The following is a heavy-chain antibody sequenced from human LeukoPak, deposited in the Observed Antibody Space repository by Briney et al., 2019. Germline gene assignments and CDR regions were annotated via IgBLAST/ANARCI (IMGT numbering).Heavy chain of an antibody. CDR1: GFTFSRSW. CDR2: VNQDGSVK. V-gene: IGHV3-7*01. CDR3: ARNQHWSRDI. D-gene: IGHD2-8*02. Sequence: GGSLRLSCAASGFTFSRSWMTWVRQAPGKGLEFVANVNQDGSVKNYADFVRGRFTISRDNAKNSLYLQMNSLRAEDTAVYYCARNQHWSRDIWGQGILVTVSS. J-gene: IGHJ4*02.